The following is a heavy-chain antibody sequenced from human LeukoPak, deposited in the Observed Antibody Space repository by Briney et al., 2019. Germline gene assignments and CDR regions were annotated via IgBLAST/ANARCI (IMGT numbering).Heavy chain of an antibody. CDR3: ARHGYLSAN. J-gene: IGHJ4*02. Sequence: ASETLSLTCAVYGGSFSGYYWSWIRQPPGKGLEWIGEIDHSGSTNYNPSLKSRVTISVDTSKNQFSLKLSSVTAADTAVYYCARHGYLSANWGQGTLVTVSS. CDR2: IDHSGST. V-gene: IGHV4-34*01. D-gene: IGHD3-22*01. CDR1: GGSFSGYY.